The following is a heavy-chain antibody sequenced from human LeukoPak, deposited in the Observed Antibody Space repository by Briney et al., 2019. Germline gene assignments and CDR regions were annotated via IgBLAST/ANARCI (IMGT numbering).Heavy chain of an antibody. V-gene: IGHV3-53*01. CDR1: GFXVSSNY. CDR3: ARVPDFWSGYLY. CDR2: LYSGGST. D-gene: IGHD3-3*01. Sequence: PGGSLRLSCAASGFXVSSNYISWVRQAPGKGREWVSVLYSGGSTYYADSVKGRFTISRDNAKNTLYLQMNSLRAEDTAVYYCARVPDFWSGYLYWGQGTLVTVSS. J-gene: IGHJ4*02.